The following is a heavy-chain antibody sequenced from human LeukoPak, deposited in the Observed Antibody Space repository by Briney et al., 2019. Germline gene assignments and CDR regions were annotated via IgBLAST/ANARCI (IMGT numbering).Heavy chain of an antibody. V-gene: IGHV4-59*01. J-gene: IGHJ5*02. Sequence: SETLSLTCTVSGGSISSYYWSWIRQPPGKGLEWIGYIYYSGSTNYNPSLKSRVTISVDTSKNQFSLKLSSVTAADTAVYYCARTHSTSIAARWFDPWGQGTLVTVSS. CDR2: IYYSGST. CDR1: GGSISSYY. CDR3: ARTHSTSIAARWFDP. D-gene: IGHD6-6*01.